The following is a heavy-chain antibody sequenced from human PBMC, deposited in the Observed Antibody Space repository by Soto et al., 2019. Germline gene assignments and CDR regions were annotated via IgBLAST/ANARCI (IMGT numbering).Heavy chain of an antibody. Sequence: PGGSLRLSCAASGFTFSSYAMSWVRQAPGKGLEWVSAISGSGGSTYYADSVKGRFTISRDNSKNTLYLQMNSLRAEDTAVYYCAKDVLVVVSTGWFDTQGQGTLGTVSS. J-gene: IGHJ5*02. D-gene: IGHD3-22*01. V-gene: IGHV3-23*01. CDR1: GFTFSSYA. CDR3: AKDVLVVVSTGWFDT. CDR2: ISGSGGST.